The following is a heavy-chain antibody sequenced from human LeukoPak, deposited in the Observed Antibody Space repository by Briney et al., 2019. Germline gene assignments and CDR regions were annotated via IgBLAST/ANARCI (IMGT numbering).Heavy chain of an antibody. CDR3: ARKENVYYYFDY. CDR2: INHSGST. CDR1: GGSFSGYY. Sequence: SETLSLTCAVYGGSFSGYYWSRIRQPPGKGLEWIGEINHSGSTNYNPSLKSRVTISVDTSKNQFSLKLSSVTAVDTAVYYCARKENVYYYFDYWGQGTLVTVSS. D-gene: IGHD3-10*01. V-gene: IGHV4-34*01. J-gene: IGHJ4*02.